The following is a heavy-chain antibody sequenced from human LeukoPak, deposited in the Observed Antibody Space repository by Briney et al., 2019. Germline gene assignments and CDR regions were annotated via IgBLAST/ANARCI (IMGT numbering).Heavy chain of an antibody. CDR2: ISYDGSNK. D-gene: IGHD3-22*01. V-gene: IGHV3-30*04. Sequence: PGGSLRLSCAASGFTFSSYAMHWVRQAPGKGLEWVAVISYDGSNKYYADSVKGRFTISRDNSKNTLYLQMNSLRAEDTAVYYCARDRREYYYDSSGLNYWGQGTLVTVSS. CDR3: ARDRREYYYDSSGLNY. J-gene: IGHJ4*02. CDR1: GFTFSSYA.